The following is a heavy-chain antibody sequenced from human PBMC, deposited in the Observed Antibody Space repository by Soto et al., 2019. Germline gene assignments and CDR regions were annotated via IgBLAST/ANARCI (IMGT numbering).Heavy chain of an antibody. Sequence: QVQWLQSGAEVKKPGASVKISCKASGYTFSFDYLNWVRQAPGQGLEWMGKINPDGGATTYAQSFQGRVSITSDASTGTVYMELSSLTSDDTAVYYCAKGRRNTFWGQGTLVSVSS. J-gene: IGHJ4*02. D-gene: IGHD1-1*01. CDR2: INPDGGAT. CDR1: GYTFSFDY. V-gene: IGHV1-46*01. CDR3: AKGRRNTF.